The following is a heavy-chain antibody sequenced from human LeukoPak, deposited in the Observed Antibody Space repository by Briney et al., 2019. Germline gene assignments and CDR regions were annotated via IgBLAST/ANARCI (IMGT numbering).Heavy chain of an antibody. CDR3: ARVGPLLWFGEFPAYYYYYMDV. V-gene: IGHV3-48*04. Sequence: GGSLRLSCAASGFTFSSYSMNWVRQAPGKGLEWVSYISSDSSTIYYADSVKGRFTISRDNAKNSLYLQMNSLRAEDTAVYYCARVGPLLWFGEFPAYYYYYMDVWGKGTTVTISS. CDR2: ISSDSSTI. D-gene: IGHD3-10*01. CDR1: GFTFSSYS. J-gene: IGHJ6*03.